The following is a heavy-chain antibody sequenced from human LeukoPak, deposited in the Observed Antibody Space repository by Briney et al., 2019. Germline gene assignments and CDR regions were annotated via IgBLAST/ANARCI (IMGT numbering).Heavy chain of an antibody. D-gene: IGHD3-22*01. J-gene: IGHJ4*02. CDR3: ANADGYDSRTIFDY. V-gene: IGHV3-23*01. Sequence: GGSLRLSCAASGFTFSSYGMNWVRQAPGKGLEWISGTSPSGGGTYYADFVKGRFTISRDDSKNTLYLQMNSLRAEDTAVYYCANADGYDSRTIFDYWGQGTLVTVSS. CDR2: TSPSGGGT. CDR1: GFTFSSYG.